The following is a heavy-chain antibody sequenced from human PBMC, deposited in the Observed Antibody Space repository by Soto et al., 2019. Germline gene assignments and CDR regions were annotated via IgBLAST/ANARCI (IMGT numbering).Heavy chain of an antibody. Sequence: EVQLVESGGGLVQPGGSLRLSCAASGFTVTSHYMSWVRQAPGKGLEWVSVIYSGGSTYYAVSVKGRFTISRDYSKNTLYLQMNSLRAEDTAVYYCARDLYFDYWGQGTLVTVSS. CDR2: IYSGGST. CDR1: GFTVTSHY. V-gene: IGHV3-66*01. J-gene: IGHJ4*02. CDR3: ARDLYFDY.